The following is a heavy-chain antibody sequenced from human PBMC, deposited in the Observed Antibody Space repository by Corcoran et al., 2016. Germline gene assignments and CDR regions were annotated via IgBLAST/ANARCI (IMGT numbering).Heavy chain of an antibody. Sequence: QVQLVQSGAEVKKPGSSVKVSCKASGGTFSSYAISWVRQAPGQGLEWMGGIIPIFGTANYAQKFQGRVTITADESTSTAYMELSSLRSEDTAVYYCAVGDCSGGSCYYYGMDVWGQGTTVTVSS. CDR3: AVGDCSGGSCYYYGMDV. CDR2: IIPIFGTA. V-gene: IGHV1-69*01. D-gene: IGHD2-15*01. J-gene: IGHJ6*02. CDR1: GGTFSSYA.